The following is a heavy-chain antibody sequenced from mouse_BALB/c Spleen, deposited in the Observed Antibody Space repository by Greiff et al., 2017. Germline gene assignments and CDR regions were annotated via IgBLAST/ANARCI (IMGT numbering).Heavy chain of an antibody. J-gene: IGHJ4*01. CDR1: GFTFSSYA. CDR2: ISSGGSYT. V-gene: IGHV5-9-4*01. CDR3: ARDSRDYYAMDY. Sequence: EVQGVESGGGLVKPGGSLKLSCAASGFTFSSYAMSWVRQSPEKRLEWVAEISSGGSYTYYPDTVTGRFTISRDNAKNTLYLEMSSLRSEDTAMYYCARDSRDYYAMDYWGQGTSVTVSS.